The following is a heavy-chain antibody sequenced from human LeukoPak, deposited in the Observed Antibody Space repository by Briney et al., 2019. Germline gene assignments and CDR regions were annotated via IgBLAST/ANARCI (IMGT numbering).Heavy chain of an antibody. CDR2: VSYDGSNK. Sequence: GGSLRLSCAASGFTFSSYAMHWVRQAPGKGPEWVAVVSYDGSNKYYADSVKDRFTISRDNSKNTLYLQIHSLRAEDTAVYYCARVYPEKWKVRSYYYMDVWGKGTMVTVSS. CDR1: GFTFSSYA. D-gene: IGHD4-17*01. V-gene: IGHV3-30*03. J-gene: IGHJ6*03. CDR3: ARVYPEKWKVRSYYYMDV.